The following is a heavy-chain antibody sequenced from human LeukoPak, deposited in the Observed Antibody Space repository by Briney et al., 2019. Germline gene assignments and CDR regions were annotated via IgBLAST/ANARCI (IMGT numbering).Heavy chain of an antibody. D-gene: IGHD3-10*01. J-gene: IGHJ4*02. V-gene: IGHV3-23*01. CDR2: ISGCGGNT. CDR1: GFTFSSYA. Sequence: GGSVRLSCAASGFTFSSYAMSWVRQAPGKGLEWVAAISGCGGNTDYADSVKGRFTISRDKSKNTLYLQMNRLRAEDTAVYYCAKDPGITMVRGVHFDYWGQGTLVTVSS. CDR3: AKDPGITMVRGVHFDY.